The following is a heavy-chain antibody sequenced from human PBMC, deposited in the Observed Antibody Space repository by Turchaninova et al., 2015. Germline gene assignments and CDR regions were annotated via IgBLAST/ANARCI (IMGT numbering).Heavy chain of an antibody. CDR3: ARIVEVTTSHYHFDY. CDR2: VSGSGAST. Sequence: TVSGSGASTYYADSVKGRFTISRDNSKNTLYLQMNSLGAEDTALYFCARIVEVTTSHYHFDYWGQGTLVTVSS. J-gene: IGHJ4*02. D-gene: IGHD2-21*02. V-gene: IGHV3-23*01.